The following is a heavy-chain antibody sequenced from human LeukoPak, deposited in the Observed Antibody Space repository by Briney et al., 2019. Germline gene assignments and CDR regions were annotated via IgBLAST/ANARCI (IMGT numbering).Heavy chain of an antibody. J-gene: IGHJ6*02. D-gene: IGHD2-2*02. Sequence: PGGSLRLSCAASGFTFSGSAMHWVRQASGKGLEWVGRIRSKANNYATVYAASVKGRFTISRDDSKNTAYLQMNSLKTEDTAVYYCTRHDTLYGMDVWGQGTTVTVSS. V-gene: IGHV3-73*01. CDR3: TRHDTLYGMDV. CDR2: IRSKANNYAT. CDR1: GFTFSGSA.